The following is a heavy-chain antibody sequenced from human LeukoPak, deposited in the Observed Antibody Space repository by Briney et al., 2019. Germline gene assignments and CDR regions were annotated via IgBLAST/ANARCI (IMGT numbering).Heavy chain of an antibody. D-gene: IGHD3-22*01. V-gene: IGHV5-51*01. CDR3: ARAQPKRFCGYDY. CDR1: EYTFINYW. Sequence: GESLKISCKASEYTFINYWTGWVRQMPGKGLEWMGIIYPGDSDTRYNPSFQGQVTISANKSISTAYLQWSSLKASDTAMYYCARAQPKRFCGYDYWGQGTLVTVSS. J-gene: IGHJ4*02. CDR2: IYPGDSDT.